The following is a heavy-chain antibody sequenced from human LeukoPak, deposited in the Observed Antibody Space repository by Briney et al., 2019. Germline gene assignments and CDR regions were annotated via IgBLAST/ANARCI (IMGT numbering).Heavy chain of an antibody. D-gene: IGHD6-19*01. V-gene: IGHV4-34*01. J-gene: IGHJ4*02. CDR2: INHSGST. CDR3: ARESTTVAGTFDY. CDR1: GGPFSGYY. Sequence: SETLSLTCAVYGGPFSGYYWSWIRQPPGKGLEWIGEINHSGSTNYNPSLKSRVTISVDTSKNQFSLKLSSVTAADTAMYYCARESTTVAGTFDYWGQGTLVTVSS.